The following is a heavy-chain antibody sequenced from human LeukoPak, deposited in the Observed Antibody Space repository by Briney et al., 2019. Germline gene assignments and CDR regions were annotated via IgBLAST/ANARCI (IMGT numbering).Heavy chain of an antibody. CDR1: GFTVSSIY. Sequence: GGSLRLSCAVSGFTVSSIYMSWVRQAPGKGLEWVSFIYSDGNTYYADSVKGRFTLSRDSSRNTLYLQMNSLRVDDTAVYYCAGDTHSSSWYDHWGQGILVTVSS. V-gene: IGHV3-53*01. CDR2: IYSDGNT. J-gene: IGHJ5*02. CDR3: AGDTHSSSWYDH. D-gene: IGHD6-19*01.